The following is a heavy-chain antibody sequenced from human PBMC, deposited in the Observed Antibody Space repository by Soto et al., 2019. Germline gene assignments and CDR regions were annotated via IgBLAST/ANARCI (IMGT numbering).Heavy chain of an antibody. J-gene: IGHJ6*02. CDR1: GFTFSSYG. D-gene: IGHD3-22*01. Sequence: PGGSLRLSCAASGFTFSSYGMHWVRQAPGKGLEWVAVIWYDGSNKYYADSVKGRFTISRDNSKNTLYLQMNSLRAEDTAVYYCARVEDYYDSSGYYFFDGMDVWGQGTTVTVSS. CDR3: ARVEDYYDSSGYYFFDGMDV. V-gene: IGHV3-33*01. CDR2: IWYDGSNK.